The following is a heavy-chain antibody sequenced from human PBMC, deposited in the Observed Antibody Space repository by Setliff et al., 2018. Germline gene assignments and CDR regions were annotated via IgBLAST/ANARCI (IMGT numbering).Heavy chain of an antibody. CDR3: ARDEGSSYFYGMDV. J-gene: IGHJ6*02. D-gene: IGHD6-13*01. Sequence: PSETLSLTCAVYGGSFSGYYWSWIRQPPGKGLEWIGEINHSGSTNYNPSLKSRVTISVDTSKNQFSLKLSSVTAADTAVSYCARDEGSSYFYGMDVWGQGTTGTSP. CDR1: GGSFSGYY. V-gene: IGHV4-34*01. CDR2: INHSGST.